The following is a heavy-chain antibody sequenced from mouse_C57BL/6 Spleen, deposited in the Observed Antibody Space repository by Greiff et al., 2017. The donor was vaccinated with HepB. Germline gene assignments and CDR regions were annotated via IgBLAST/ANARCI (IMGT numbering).Heavy chain of an antibody. V-gene: IGHV14-1*01. CDR1: GFNIKDYY. CDR3: TTCVYYSNSWFAC. CDR2: IDPEDGDT. D-gene: IGHD2-5*01. Sequence: VQLQQSGAELVRPGASVKLSCTASGFNIKDYYMHWVKQRPEQGLEWIGRIDPEDGDTEYAPKFQGKATMTADTSSNTAYLQLSSLTSEDTAVYYCTTCVYYSNSWFACWGQGTLVTVSA. J-gene: IGHJ3*01.